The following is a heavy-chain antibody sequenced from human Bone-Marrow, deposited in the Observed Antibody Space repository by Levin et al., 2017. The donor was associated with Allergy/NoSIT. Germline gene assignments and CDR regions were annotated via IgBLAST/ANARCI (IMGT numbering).Heavy chain of an antibody. V-gene: IGHV2-5*02. CDR1: GFSLTTPGVG. Sequence: SGPTLVKPTQTLTLTCTFSGFSLTTPGVGVGWIRQPPGKALEWLALIFRVDDRRYSPSLKTRLTISKDTSKNQVVLTMTNMDPVDTATYYCAAYSPPSTNWPFQNYFDSWGQGTLVTVSS. D-gene: IGHD7-27*01. CDR2: IFRVDDR. J-gene: IGHJ4*02. CDR3: AAYSPPSTNWPFQNYFDS.